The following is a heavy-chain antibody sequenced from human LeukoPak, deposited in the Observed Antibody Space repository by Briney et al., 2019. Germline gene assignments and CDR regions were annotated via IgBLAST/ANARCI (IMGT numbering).Heavy chain of an antibody. Sequence: SGTLSLTCAVSGGSISSSNWWSWVRQPPGKRLEWIGEIYHSGSTNYNPSLKSRVTISVDKSKNQFSLKLSSVTAADTAVYYCARVPDRTAYDFWSGAQNYYMDVWGKGTTVTVSS. V-gene: IGHV4-4*02. CDR2: IYHSGST. CDR1: GGSISSSNW. J-gene: IGHJ6*03. D-gene: IGHD3-3*01. CDR3: ARVPDRTAYDFWSGAQNYYMDV.